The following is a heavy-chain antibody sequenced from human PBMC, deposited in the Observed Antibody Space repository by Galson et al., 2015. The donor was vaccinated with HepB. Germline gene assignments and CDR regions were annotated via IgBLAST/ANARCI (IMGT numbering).Heavy chain of an antibody. CDR2: INTNTGNP. CDR3: ARDLGNIVATTRSDY. J-gene: IGHJ4*02. V-gene: IGHV7-4-1*02. CDR1: GYTFTSYG. D-gene: IGHD5-12*01. Sequence: SVKVSCKASGYTFTSYGISWVRQAPGQGLEWMGWINTNTGNPTYAQGFTGRFVFSLDTSVSTAYLQISSLKAEDTAVYYCARDLGNIVATTRSDYWGQGTLVTVSS.